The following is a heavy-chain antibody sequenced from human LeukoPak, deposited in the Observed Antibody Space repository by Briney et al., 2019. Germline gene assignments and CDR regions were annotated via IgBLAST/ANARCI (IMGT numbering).Heavy chain of an antibody. J-gene: IGHJ6*02. CDR3: AKARRRSLSRNYCYGMDV. V-gene: IGHV3-21*01. Sequence: GGSLRLSCAASGFTFSSYSMNWVRQAPGKGLEWVSSISSSSSYIYYADSVKGRFTISRDNSKNTLYLQMNSLRAEDTAVYYCAKARRRSLSRNYCYGMDVWGQGTTVTVSS. CDR1: GFTFSSYS. D-gene: IGHD6-13*01. CDR2: ISSSSSYI.